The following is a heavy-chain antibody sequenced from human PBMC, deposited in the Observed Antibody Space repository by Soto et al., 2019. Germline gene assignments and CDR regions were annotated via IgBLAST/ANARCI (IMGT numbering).Heavy chain of an antibody. CDR3: ASVRGSGSYAAYYCLS. Sequence: SETMSLTCTVSLGSIGNGGYYWSWVRQHPGKGLEWIGYIHYSGSTWYNPSLESRVTISVDTSKDQFSLKLRSVTAADTAVYYCASVRGSGSYAAYYCLSWGRGTLFPVST. CDR2: IHYSGST. J-gene: IGHJ4*01. CDR1: LGSIGNGGYY. D-gene: IGHD3-10*01. V-gene: IGHV4-31*03.